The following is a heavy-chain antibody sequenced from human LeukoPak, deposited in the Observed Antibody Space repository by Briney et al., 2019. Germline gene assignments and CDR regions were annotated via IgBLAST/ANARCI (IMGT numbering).Heavy chain of an antibody. CDR2: IYYSGST. CDR3: ARIGDGGSNTYFDY. D-gene: IGHD5-24*01. J-gene: IGHJ4*02. CDR1: GGSISSYY. V-gene: IGHV4-59*01. Sequence: SETLSLTCTVSGGSISSYYWSWIRQPPGKGLEWIGYIYYSGSTNYNPSLKSRVTISVDTSKNQFSLKLSSVTAADTAVYYCARIGDGGSNTYFDYWGQGTLVTVSS.